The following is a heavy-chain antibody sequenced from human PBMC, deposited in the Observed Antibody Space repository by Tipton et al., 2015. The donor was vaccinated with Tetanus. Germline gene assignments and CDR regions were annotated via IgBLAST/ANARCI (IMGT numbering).Heavy chain of an antibody. Sequence: TLSLTCSVSGGSMGTNHWVWIRQAPGKRLESIGYIYSTGATKYNPSLESRVRISIDTSKGQFSMRLSSVTVADTAVYYCARGMGAYLNWGQGTLVTVS. CDR3: ARGMGAYLN. CDR1: GGSMGTNH. D-gene: IGHD1-26*01. V-gene: IGHV4-59*01. CDR2: IYSTGAT. J-gene: IGHJ4*02.